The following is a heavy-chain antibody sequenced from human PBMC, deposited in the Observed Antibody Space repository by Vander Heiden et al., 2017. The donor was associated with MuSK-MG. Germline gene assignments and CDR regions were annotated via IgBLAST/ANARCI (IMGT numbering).Heavy chain of an antibody. D-gene: IGHD4-17*01. J-gene: IGHJ4*02. V-gene: IGHV3-30*02. Sequence: QLQLVESGGGVVQPGGSLRLSCSASGFTFSNDGMHWVGQAPGKGLEWVAFIRYDESNKYYADSVKGRFTISRDNSKNTLYLQMNNLRADDTAVYYCAKKGYDYGDYPDYWGQGTLVTVSS. CDR3: AKKGYDYGDYPDY. CDR1: GFTFSNDG. CDR2: IRYDESNK.